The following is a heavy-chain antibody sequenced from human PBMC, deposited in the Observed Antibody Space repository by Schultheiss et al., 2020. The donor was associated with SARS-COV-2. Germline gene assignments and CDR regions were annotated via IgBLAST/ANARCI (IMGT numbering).Heavy chain of an antibody. CDR1: GGSISSGGYY. CDR2: INHSGST. D-gene: IGHD3-16*01. V-gene: IGHV4-39*07. CDR3: ARGGGMRGYYYYGMDV. J-gene: IGHJ6*02. Sequence: SETLSLTCTVSGGSISSGGYYWSWVRQPPGEGLEWIGEINHSGSTNYNPSLKSRVTISVDTSKNQFSLKLSSVTAADTAVYYCARGGGMRGYYYYGMDVWGQGTTVTVSS.